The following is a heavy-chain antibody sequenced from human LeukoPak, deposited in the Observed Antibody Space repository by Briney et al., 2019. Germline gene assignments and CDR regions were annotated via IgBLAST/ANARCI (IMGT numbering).Heavy chain of an antibody. D-gene: IGHD3-22*01. J-gene: IGHJ4*02. V-gene: IGHV1-2*02. CDR1: GYTFTGYY. CDR3: ARDLKYLDSSGSFDY. CDR2: INPNSGGT. Sequence: ASVKVSCKASGYTFTGYYMHWVRQAPGQGLEWMGWINPNSGGTNYAQKFQGRVTMTRDTSISTAYMELSRLRSDDPAVYYCARDLKYLDSSGSFDYWGQGTLVTVSS.